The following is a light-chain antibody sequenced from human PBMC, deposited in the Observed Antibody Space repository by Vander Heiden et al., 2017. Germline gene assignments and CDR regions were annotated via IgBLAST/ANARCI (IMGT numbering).Light chain of an antibody. J-gene: IGLJ1*01. CDR1: NIGGKS. CDR3: QVWDRGSDHYV. CDR2: DDS. Sequence: SYVLTQPPSVPVAPGKTATNTCGGNNIGGKSVHGYQQNAGQAPVLVVYDDSAQPSGIPERFSGSNSENTATLTISRVEAGDEADYFCQVWDRGSDHYVFGTGTEVTVL. V-gene: IGLV3-21*03.